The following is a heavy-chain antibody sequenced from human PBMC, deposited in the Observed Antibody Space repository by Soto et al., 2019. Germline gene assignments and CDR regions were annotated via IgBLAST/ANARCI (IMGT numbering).Heavy chain of an antibody. J-gene: IGHJ6*02. CDR1: GFSFADHA. Sequence: PGGSLRLSCAASGFSFADHAMHWVRQIPGKGLKWASGVSWDSCILDSADSVKGRFTTPRDNAKNSLYVQMHSLRPEDTAFYFCGKDNAGVWSVHRGGPYAYYRMDVCGRGTTVTVAS. V-gene: IGHV3-9*01. D-gene: IGHD3-3*01. CDR2: VSWDSCIL. CDR3: GKDNAGVWSVHRGGPYAYYRMDV.